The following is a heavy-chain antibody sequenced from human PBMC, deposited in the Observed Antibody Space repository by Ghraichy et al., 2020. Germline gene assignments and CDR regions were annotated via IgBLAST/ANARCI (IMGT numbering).Heavy chain of an antibody. D-gene: IGHD6-25*01. CDR3: VREGQELGKSGFDL. J-gene: IGHJ5*02. CDR1: GFTFRDHY. Sequence: LSLTCAASGFTFRDHYMSWIRQAPGKGLEWVSLISRRGRDTNYADSVRGRFTISRDDAKSSLYLQLNTLRAEDTAVYYCVREGQELGKSGFDLWGQGVLVTVSS. V-gene: IGHV3-11*06. CDR2: ISRRGRDT.